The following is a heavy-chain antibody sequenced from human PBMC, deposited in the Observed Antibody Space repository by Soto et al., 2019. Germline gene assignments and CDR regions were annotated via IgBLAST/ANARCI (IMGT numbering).Heavy chain of an antibody. V-gene: IGHV3-48*02. Sequence: EVQLVESGGSLVQPGGSLRLCCAASGFTFSTHTMNWVRQAPGKGLEWLSYISSGSRTIYYADSVMGRFTISRDNAQNSLYLQMHSLRDEDSAVYYCATGSGNGSGYWGQGTLVTVSS. CDR3: ATGSGNGSGY. CDR2: ISSGSRTI. J-gene: IGHJ4*02. CDR1: GFTFSTHT. D-gene: IGHD3-10*01.